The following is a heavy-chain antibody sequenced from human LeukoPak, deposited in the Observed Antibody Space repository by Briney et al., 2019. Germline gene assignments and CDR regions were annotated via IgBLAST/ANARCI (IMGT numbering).Heavy chain of an antibody. Sequence: GGSLRLSCAASGFTFSSYAMSWVRQAPGKGLEWVSAISGSGGSTYYADSVKGRFTISRDNSKNTLYLQMNSLRAEDTAVYYCAKRRGYSGSPKDPFDYWGQGTLVTVSS. CDR2: ISGSGGST. V-gene: IGHV3-23*01. J-gene: IGHJ4*02. CDR1: GFTFSSYA. D-gene: IGHD1-26*01. CDR3: AKRRGYSGSPKDPFDY.